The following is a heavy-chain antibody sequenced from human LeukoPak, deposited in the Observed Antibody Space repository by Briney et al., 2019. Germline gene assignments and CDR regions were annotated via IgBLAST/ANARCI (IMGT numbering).Heavy chain of an antibody. Sequence: PSETLSLTCTVSSGSISSTTYYWAWIRQPPGKGLAWIGSIYYNGDTYYNPSLKSRVIISADTSKNQFSLKLTSVTAADTAAYYCARGPNTAGNYRAFDLWGQGTKVTVSS. V-gene: IGHV4-39*07. CDR3: ARGPNTAGNYRAFDL. CDR1: SGSISSTTYY. CDR2: IYYNGDT. D-gene: IGHD4-11*01. J-gene: IGHJ3*01.